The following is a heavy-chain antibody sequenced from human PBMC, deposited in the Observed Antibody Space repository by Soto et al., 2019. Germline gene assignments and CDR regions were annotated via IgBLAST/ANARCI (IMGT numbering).Heavy chain of an antibody. Sequence: EVQLVESGGGLVQPGGSLRLSCAASGFTFNAYWMTWVRQAPGKGLEWVANINRDGTEKNYVDYVKGRFTVSRDNAKNSLHLQMYSLRAEDTAVYYCVRDRTEYGSYGSSYYDVFDIWGQGTKVTVSS. V-gene: IGHV3-7*05. D-gene: IGHD6-6*01. CDR3: VRDRTEYGSYGSSYYDVFDI. CDR1: GFTFNAYW. CDR2: INRDGTEK. J-gene: IGHJ3*02.